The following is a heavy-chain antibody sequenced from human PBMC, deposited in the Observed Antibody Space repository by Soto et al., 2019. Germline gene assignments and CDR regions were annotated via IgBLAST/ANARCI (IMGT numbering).Heavy chain of an antibody. Sequence: PSETLSLTCAVYGGSFSGYYWSWIRQPPGKGLEWIGEINHSGSTNYNPSLKSRVTISVDTSKNQFSLKLSSLRSEDTAVYYCARDQGTASNPLSYYYYGMDVWGQGTTVTVSS. J-gene: IGHJ6*02. CDR3: ARDQGTASNPLSYYYYGMDV. CDR2: INHSGST. CDR1: GGSFSGYY. V-gene: IGHV4-34*01. D-gene: IGHD3-10*01.